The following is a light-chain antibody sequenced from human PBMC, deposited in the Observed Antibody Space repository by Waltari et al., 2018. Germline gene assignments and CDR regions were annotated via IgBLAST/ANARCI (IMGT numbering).Light chain of an antibody. J-gene: IGLJ1*01. CDR2: EVH. CDR1: SSDVGGYDY. CDR3: SSYTSSNNCV. Sequence: QSALTQPPSASGSPGQSVTISCTGTSSDVGGYDYVSWYQQHPGKAPKLIIYEVHKRPSGVPDRFSGSKSGTTASLTVSGLQAEDEADYYGSSYTSSNNCVFGTGTKVTVL. V-gene: IGLV2-8*01.